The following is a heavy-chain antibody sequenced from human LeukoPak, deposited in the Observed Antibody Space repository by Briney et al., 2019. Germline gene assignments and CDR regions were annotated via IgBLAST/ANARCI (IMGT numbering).Heavy chain of an antibody. CDR1: GFTFSSYA. CDR3: ARSRSSWYPFDY. V-gene: IGHV3-33*08. J-gene: IGHJ4*02. D-gene: IGHD6-13*01. CDR2: IWYDGSNK. Sequence: GGSLRLSCAASGFTFSSYAMSWVRQAPGKGLEWVAVIWYDGSNKYYADSVKGRFTISRDNSKNTLYLQMNSLRAEDTAVYYCARSRSSWYPFDYWGQGTLVTVSS.